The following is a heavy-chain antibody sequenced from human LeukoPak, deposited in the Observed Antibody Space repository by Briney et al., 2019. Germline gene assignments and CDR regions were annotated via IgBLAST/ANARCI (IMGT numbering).Heavy chain of an antibody. Sequence: SETLSLTCAVYGGSFRGYYWSWIRQPPGKGLEWIGEINHSGSTNYNPSLKSRVTILVDTSKNRFSLQLSSVTAADTAVYYCARGFPTTVTTYRGGYFDYWGQGTLVTVSS. CDR2: INHSGST. V-gene: IGHV4-34*01. CDR3: ARGFPTTVTTYRGGYFDY. J-gene: IGHJ4*02. CDR1: GGSFRGYY. D-gene: IGHD4-17*01.